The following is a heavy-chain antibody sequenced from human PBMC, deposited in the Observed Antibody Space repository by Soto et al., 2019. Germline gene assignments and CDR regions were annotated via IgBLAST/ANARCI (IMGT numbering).Heavy chain of an antibody. Sequence: GGSLRLSCSASGFIFRSYAMHWVRQTPGKGLEYISSIGSNGGSSYFADSVKGRFTISRDNSKNTLHLQMSSLRAEDTAVYYCARDQLYYNDISGRPLNAFDVWGQGTMVTVSS. CDR2: IGSNGGSS. V-gene: IGHV3-64*04. CDR1: GFIFRSYA. CDR3: ARDQLYYNDISGRPLNAFDV. J-gene: IGHJ3*01. D-gene: IGHD3-22*01.